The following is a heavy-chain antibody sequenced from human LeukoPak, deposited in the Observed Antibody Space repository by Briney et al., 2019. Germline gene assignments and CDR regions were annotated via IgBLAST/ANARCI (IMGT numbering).Heavy chain of an antibody. V-gene: IGHV4-39*07. CDR1: GGSISSSSYY. Sequence: SETLSLTCTVSGGSISSSSYYWGWIRQPPGEGLEWIGSIYYSGSTYYNPSLKSRVTISVDTSKNQFSLKLSSVTAADTAVYYCARVAVVITMTRFDYWGQGTLVTVSS. CDR2: IYYSGST. J-gene: IGHJ4*02. CDR3: ARVAVVITMTRFDY. D-gene: IGHD3-22*01.